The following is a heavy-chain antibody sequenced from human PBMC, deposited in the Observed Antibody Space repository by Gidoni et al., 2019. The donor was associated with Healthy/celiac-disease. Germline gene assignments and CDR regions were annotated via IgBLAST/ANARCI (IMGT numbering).Heavy chain of an antibody. CDR3: APGLRKWATIGIYYYNSGMNV. D-gene: IGHD3-16*01. CDR2: IYWNDDK. CDR1: GFSLSTSGVG. Sequence: QITLKESGPTLVKPTQTLPLTCTFSGFSLSTSGVGVGWIRQPPGKALEWFALIYWNDDKRNSPSLKSGSTTTKKTSKNQVVLTLTTRNPVTTANYSWAPGLRKWATIGIYYYNSGMNVGAQGPTVTVSS. J-gene: IGHJ6*02. V-gene: IGHV2-5*01.